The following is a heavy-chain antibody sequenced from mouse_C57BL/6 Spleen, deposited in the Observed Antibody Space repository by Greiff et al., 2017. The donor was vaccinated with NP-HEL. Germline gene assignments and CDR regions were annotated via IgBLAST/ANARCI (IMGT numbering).Heavy chain of an antibody. Sequence: EVQGVESGAELVKPGASVKISCKASGYAFSSYWMNWVKQRPGKGLEWIGYINPNNGGTSYNQKFKGKATLTVNKSSSTAYMELRSLTSEDSAVYYCARLDSSNYAMDYWGQGTSVTVSS. CDR2: INPNNGGT. D-gene: IGHD3-2*02. V-gene: IGHV1-22*01. CDR1: GYAFSSYW. J-gene: IGHJ4*01. CDR3: ARLDSSNYAMDY.